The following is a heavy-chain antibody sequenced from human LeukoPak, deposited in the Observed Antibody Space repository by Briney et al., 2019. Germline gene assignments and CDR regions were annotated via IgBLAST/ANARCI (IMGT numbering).Heavy chain of an antibody. D-gene: IGHD2-2*02. CDR3: ARDESLEYCSSTSCYIYNY. CDR2: INPNSGGT. J-gene: IGHJ4*02. CDR1: GYTFTGYY. V-gene: IGHV1-2*02. Sequence: ASVKVSCKASGYTFTGYYMHWVRQAPGQGLEWMGWINPNSGGTNYAQKFQGRVTMTRHTSISTAYMELSRLRSDDTAVYYCARDESLEYCSSTSCYIYNYWGQGTLVTVSS.